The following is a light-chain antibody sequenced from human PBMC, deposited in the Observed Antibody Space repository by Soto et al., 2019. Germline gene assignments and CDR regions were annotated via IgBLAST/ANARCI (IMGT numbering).Light chain of an antibody. V-gene: IGKV3-15*01. Sequence: EIVMLQSPAPLSVSPGERSTLSCRASQSVSSNLAWYQQKPGQAPRLLIYGASTRATGIPARFSGSGSGTDFTLEIIRVETDDVGIYYCMQCTQLPPTFDQGTRLEIK. J-gene: IGKJ5*01. CDR3: MQCTQLPPT. CDR2: GAS. CDR1: QSVSSN.